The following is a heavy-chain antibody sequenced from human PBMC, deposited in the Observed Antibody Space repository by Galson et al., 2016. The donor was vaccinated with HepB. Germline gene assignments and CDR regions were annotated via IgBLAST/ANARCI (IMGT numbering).Heavy chain of an antibody. CDR1: DFSFSDYN. CDR2: ISVGSLYT. D-gene: IGHD5/OR15-5a*01. J-gene: IGHJ4*02. CDR3: ARERSRPCLSCSVGISDF. V-gene: IGHV3-21*06. Sequence: SLRLSCAASDFSFSDYNMNWVRQAPGKGLEWVSSISVGSLYTYYADSVQGRFTISRDNAKNSLYLQMNSLRAEDTAVYYCARERSRPCLSCSVGISDFWGQGVLVTVSS.